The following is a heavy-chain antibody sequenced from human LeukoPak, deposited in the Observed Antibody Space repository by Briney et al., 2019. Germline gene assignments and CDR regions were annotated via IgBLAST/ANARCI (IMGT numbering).Heavy chain of an antibody. CDR2: IIPIFGTA. CDR1: GSTFSSYA. Sequence: SVKVSGKASGSTFSSYAISWVRQAPGQGLEWMGGIIPIFGTANYAQKFQGRVTITADESTSTAYMELSSLRSEDTAVYYCASGGPDSSGGDYWGQGTLVTVSS. D-gene: IGHD3-22*01. J-gene: IGHJ4*02. CDR3: ASGGPDSSGGDY. V-gene: IGHV1-69*13.